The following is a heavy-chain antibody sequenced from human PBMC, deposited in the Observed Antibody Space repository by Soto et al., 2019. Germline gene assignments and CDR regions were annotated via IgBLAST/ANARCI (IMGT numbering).Heavy chain of an antibody. V-gene: IGHV4-39*01. D-gene: IGHD6-13*01. CDR3: ARMTGDSSSWFDYYYYGMDV. CDR1: GGSISSSIYY. Sequence: KPSETLSLTCTVSGGSISSSIYYWGWIRQPPGKGLEWIGSIYYSGSTYYNPSLKSRVTISVDTSKNQFSLKLSSVTAADTAVYYCARMTGDSSSWFDYYYYGMDVWGQGTTVTAP. CDR2: IYYSGST. J-gene: IGHJ6*02.